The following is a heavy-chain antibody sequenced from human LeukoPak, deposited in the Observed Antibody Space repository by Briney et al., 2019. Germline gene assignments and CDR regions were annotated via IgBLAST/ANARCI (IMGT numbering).Heavy chain of an antibody. CDR3: ARLGGVTGFDY. V-gene: IGHV4-39*01. J-gene: IGHJ4*02. D-gene: IGHD2-8*02. CDR2: IYYSGST. CDR1: GGSISSSSYY. Sequence: SETLSLTCTVSGGSISSSSYYWGWIRQPPGKGLEWIGSIYYSGSTYYNPSLKSRVTISVDTSKNQFSLKLSSVTAADTAVYYCARLGGVTGFDYWGQGTLVTVSS.